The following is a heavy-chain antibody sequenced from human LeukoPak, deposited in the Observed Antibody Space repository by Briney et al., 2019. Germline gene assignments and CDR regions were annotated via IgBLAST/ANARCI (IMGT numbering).Heavy chain of an antibody. Sequence: ASVKVSCKASGYTFTSYYMHWVRQAPGQGLEWMGIINASGGSTSYAQKFQGRVTMTRDTSTSTVYMELSSLRSEDTAVYYCARGRNDYVWGSYRYEGDYYYYGMDVWGQGTTVTVSS. CDR1: GYTFTSYY. CDR3: ARGRNDYVWGSYRYEGDYYYYGMDV. J-gene: IGHJ6*02. D-gene: IGHD3-16*02. CDR2: INASGGST. V-gene: IGHV1-46*01.